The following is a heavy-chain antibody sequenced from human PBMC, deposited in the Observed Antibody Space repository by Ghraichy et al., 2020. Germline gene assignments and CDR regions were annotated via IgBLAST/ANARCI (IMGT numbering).Heavy chain of an antibody. Sequence: LSLTCAASGFTFSSYAMSWVRQAPGKGLEWVSAISGSGGSTYYADSVKGRFTISRDNSKNTLYLQMNSLRAEDTAVYYCAKEMITLYGYFDYWGQGTLVTVSS. D-gene: IGHD3-16*01. CDR3: AKEMITLYGYFDY. V-gene: IGHV3-23*01. J-gene: IGHJ4*02. CDR2: ISGSGGST. CDR1: GFTFSSYA.